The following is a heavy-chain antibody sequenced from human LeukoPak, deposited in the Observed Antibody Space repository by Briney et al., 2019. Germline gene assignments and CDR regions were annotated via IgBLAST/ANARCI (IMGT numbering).Heavy chain of an antibody. Sequence: PSETLSLTCTVPGASIIGGSFFWSWIRQPAGRAPEWIGRVHPTGSTNYDPSLSNRVIVSLDTSNNQFSLRLMSVTAADSAVYYCVRGASVFDYWGQGAPVTVSS. CDR2: VHPTGST. V-gene: IGHV4-61*02. J-gene: IGHJ4*02. CDR1: GASIIGGSFF. CDR3: VRGASVFDY.